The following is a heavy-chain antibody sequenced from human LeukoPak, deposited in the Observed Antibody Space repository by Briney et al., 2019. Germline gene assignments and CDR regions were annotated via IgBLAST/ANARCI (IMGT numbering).Heavy chain of an antibody. V-gene: IGHV3-33*01. J-gene: IGHJ6*03. Sequence: GGSLRLSCAASGFTFSSYGMHWVRQAPGKGLEWVAVIWYDGSNKYYADSVKGRFTISRDNSKNTLYLQMNSLRAEDTAVYYCARWGYGSGSYGYYYMDVWGKGTTVTVSS. CDR3: ARWGYGSGSYGYYYMDV. CDR1: GFTFSSYG. D-gene: IGHD3-10*01. CDR2: IWYDGSNK.